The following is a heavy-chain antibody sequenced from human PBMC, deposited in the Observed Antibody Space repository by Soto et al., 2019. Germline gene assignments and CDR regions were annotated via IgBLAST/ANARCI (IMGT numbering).Heavy chain of an antibody. D-gene: IGHD1-26*01. CDR1: GFTLSNYE. CDR3: ARERGGLSGADV. J-gene: IGHJ6*02. V-gene: IGHV3-48*03. CDR2: ISTGGSSI. Sequence: PGGSLRLSCAGSGFTLSNYEMNWVRQAPGKGLEWVSYISTGGSSIHYADSVKGRFTIARDNGKNSVYLQMSSLRAEDTATDYCARERGGLSGADVWGQGTTVTVSS.